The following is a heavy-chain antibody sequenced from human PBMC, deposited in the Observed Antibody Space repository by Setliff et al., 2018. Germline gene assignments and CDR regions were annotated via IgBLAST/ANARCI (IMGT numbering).Heavy chain of an antibody. J-gene: IGHJ4*02. CDR2: IQRTGST. Sequence: SETLSLTCIVSNYSISTDYYWGWIRQPPGKGLEWIGSIQRTGSTFYNPSLKSRVTISVDTSKNQFSLKLSSVTAADTAVYYCARGGIAAAGIKYWGQGTLVTVPQ. CDR3: ARGGIAAAGIKY. CDR1: NYSISTDYY. D-gene: IGHD6-13*01. V-gene: IGHV4-38-2*02.